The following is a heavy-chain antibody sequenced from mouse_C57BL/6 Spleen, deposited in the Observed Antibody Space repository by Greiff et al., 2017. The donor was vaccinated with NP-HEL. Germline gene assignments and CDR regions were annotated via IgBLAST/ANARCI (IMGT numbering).Heavy chain of an antibody. V-gene: IGHV1-82*01. CDR3: SNLASGYWVAY. J-gene: IGHJ3*01. D-gene: IGHD3-1*01. CDR1: GYAFSSSW. CDR2: IYPGDGDT. Sequence: VQLQQSGPELVKPGASVKISCKASGYAFSSSWMNWVKPRPGKGLERIGRIYPGDGDTNYNGNFKGKATLTAAKSSSTAYMQLSSLTSEVSAVYFCSNLASGYWVAYWGQGTLVTVSA.